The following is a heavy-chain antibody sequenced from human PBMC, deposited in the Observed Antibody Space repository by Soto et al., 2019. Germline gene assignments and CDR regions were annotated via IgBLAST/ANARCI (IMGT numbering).Heavy chain of an antibody. CDR2: ISGSGGST. V-gene: IGHV3-23*01. Sequence: PGGSLRLSCAASGFTFSSYAMSWVRQAPGKGLEWVSAISGSGGSTYYADSVKGRFTISRDNAKNTLYRQMNSLRAEDTAVYCWANEDGYTIRCHLERCGRGTLVTVCS. CDR1: GFTFSSYA. J-gene: IGHJ2*01. CDR3: ANEDGYTIRCHLER. D-gene: IGHD3-16*01.